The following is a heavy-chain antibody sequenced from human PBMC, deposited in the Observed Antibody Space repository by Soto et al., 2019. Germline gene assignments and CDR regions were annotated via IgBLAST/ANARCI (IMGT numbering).Heavy chain of an antibody. Sequence: GGSLSLSCAASGLPFSNTYRTWFRQPPGKGLECVSVLYTAGGSNYADSVKGRFIISRDNSKNTLYLQMNSLRAEDTAVYYCARALPVAKGGFDPWGQGTLVTVSS. CDR1: GLPFSNTY. CDR2: LYTAGGS. D-gene: IGHD2-2*01. J-gene: IGHJ5*02. CDR3: ARALPVAKGGFDP. V-gene: IGHV3-53*01.